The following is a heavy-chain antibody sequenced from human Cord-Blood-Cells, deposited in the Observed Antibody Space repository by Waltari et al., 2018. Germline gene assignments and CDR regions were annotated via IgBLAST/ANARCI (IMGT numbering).Heavy chain of an antibody. J-gene: IGHJ6*03. CDR2: IRSKGNSYAT. D-gene: IGHD4-4*01. CDR3: TNDYSKKGYYYYMDV. Sequence: EVQLVESGGGLVQPGGSLKLSCAASGLPFSGSAMHWVRQASGTGLGGVGSIRSKGNSYATAYAASVKGRFTISRDDSKNTAYLQMNSLKTEDTAVYYCTNDYSKKGYYYYMDVWGKGTTVTVSS. V-gene: IGHV3-73*02. CDR1: GLPFSGSA.